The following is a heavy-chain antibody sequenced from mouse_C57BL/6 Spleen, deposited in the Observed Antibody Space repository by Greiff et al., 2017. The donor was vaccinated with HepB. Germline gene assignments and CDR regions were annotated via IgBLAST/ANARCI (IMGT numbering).Heavy chain of an antibody. D-gene: IGHD1-1*01. V-gene: IGHV1-80*01. CDR1: GYAFSSHW. Sequence: QVQLKESGAELVKPGASVKISCKASGYAFSSHWMNWVKQRPGKGLEWIGQIYPGDGYTNYNGKFKGKATLTADKSSSTAYMQLSSLTSEDSAVYFCAREGVLQREGYAMDYWGQGTSVTVSS. J-gene: IGHJ4*01. CDR2: IYPGDGYT. CDR3: AREGVLQREGYAMDY.